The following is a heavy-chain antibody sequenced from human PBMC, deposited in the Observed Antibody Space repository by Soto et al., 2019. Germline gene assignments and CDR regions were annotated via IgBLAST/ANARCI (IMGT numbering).Heavy chain of an antibody. J-gene: IGHJ4*02. Sequence: QITLNESGPTLAKPTQTLTLTCTFSGFSLSTRGVGVGWIRQPPGKALEWLALLYWDDDERYSPSLMSRLTITKDTTKNQVFLTMTNVDPVDTATYYCAHRPRGFTYFFDYWGQGTLVTVSS. V-gene: IGHV2-5*02. CDR2: LYWDDDE. CDR3: AHRPRGFTYFFDY. CDR1: GFSLSTRGVG.